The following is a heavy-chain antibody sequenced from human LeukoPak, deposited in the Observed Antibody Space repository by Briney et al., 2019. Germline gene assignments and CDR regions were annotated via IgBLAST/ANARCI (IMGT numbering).Heavy chain of an antibody. V-gene: IGHV4-34*09. D-gene: IGHD3-22*01. CDR3: ARYYYDSSGYQTLYYFDY. J-gene: IGHJ4*02. Sequence: SETLSLTCAVYGGSFSGYYWSWIRQPPGKGLEWIGEINHSGSTYYNPSLKSRVTISVDTSKNQFSLKLSSVTAADTAVYYCARYYYDSSGYQTLYYFDYWGQGTLVTVSS. CDR1: GGSFSGYY. CDR2: INHSGST.